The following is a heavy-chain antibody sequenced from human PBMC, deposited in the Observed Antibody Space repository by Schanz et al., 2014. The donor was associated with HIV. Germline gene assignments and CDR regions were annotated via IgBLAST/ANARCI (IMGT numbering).Heavy chain of an antibody. Sequence: QVQLVQSGAEVKKPGASVRVSCKASGYTFVSYDINWIRQAPGQGPEWMGWVNPDSGNTGYAQKFQGRVTMSRNTSISTAYMELSSVRSEDTAVYYCARMSPSSTSYGDAFDVWGQGTMITVSS. CDR2: VNPDSGNT. D-gene: IGHD2-2*01. J-gene: IGHJ3*01. CDR1: GYTFVSYD. V-gene: IGHV1-8*01. CDR3: ARMSPSSTSYGDAFDV.